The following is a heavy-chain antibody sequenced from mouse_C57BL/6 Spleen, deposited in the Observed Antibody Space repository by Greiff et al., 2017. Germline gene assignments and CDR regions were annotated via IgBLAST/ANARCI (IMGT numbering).Heavy chain of an antibody. V-gene: IGHV1-55*01. CDR2: IYPGSGST. CDR3: ARGDSSGYDYAMDY. J-gene: IGHJ4*01. D-gene: IGHD3-2*02. CDR1: GYTFTSYW. Sequence: QVQLKQPGAELVKPGASVKMSCKASGYTFTSYWITWVKQRPGQGLEWIGDIYPGSGSTNYNEKFKSKATLTVDTSSSTADMQLSSLTSEDSAVYYCARGDSSGYDYAMDYWGQGTSVTVSS.